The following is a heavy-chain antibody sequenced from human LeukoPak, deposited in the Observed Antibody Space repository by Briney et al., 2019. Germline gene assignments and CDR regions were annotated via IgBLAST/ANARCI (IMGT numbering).Heavy chain of an antibody. CDR1: GFTFSDYY. CDR3: TRDASTRGPIDY. D-gene: IGHD1-26*01. J-gene: IGHJ4*02. Sequence: PGRSLRLSCAASGFTFSDYYMSWIRQAPGKGLEWVSDISRSGSNIYYADSVKGRFTISRDNARNSLYLQMNTLRVEDTAVYYCTRDASTRGPIDYWGQGTLVTVSS. CDR2: ISRSGSNI. V-gene: IGHV3-11*01.